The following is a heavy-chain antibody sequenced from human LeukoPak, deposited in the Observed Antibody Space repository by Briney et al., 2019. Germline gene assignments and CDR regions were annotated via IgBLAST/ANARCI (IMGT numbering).Heavy chain of an antibody. V-gene: IGHV3-66*02. CDR2: IYSGGST. CDR3: ARDHSSGYRYFQH. CDR1: GFTVSSNY. J-gene: IGHJ1*01. D-gene: IGHD3-22*01. Sequence: PGGSLRLSCAASGFTVSSNYMSWVRQAPGKGLEWVSVIYSGGSTYYADSVKGRFTISRDNSKNTLYLQMNSLRAEDTAVYYCARDHSSGYRYFQHWGQGTLVTVSS.